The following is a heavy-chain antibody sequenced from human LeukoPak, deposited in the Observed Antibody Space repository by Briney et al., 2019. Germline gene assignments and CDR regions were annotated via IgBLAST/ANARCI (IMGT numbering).Heavy chain of an antibody. CDR3: ARVEAVYYYGSASPYSPY. J-gene: IGHJ4*02. Sequence: SGGSLRLSCAASGFTFSDYYMSWIRQAPGKGLEWVTFIRYDGTNEYYADSVRGRFTISRDNSKNTLYLQMNSLRPEDTAVYYCARVEAVYYYGSASPYSPYWGQGTLVTVSS. V-gene: IGHV3-30*02. D-gene: IGHD3-10*01. CDR2: IRYDGTNE. CDR1: GFTFSDYY.